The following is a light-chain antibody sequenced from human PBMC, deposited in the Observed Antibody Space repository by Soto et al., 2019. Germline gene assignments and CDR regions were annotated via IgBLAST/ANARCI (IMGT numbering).Light chain of an antibody. CDR1: QTVSSK. Sequence: EIVSTQSPGTLSLSPGESASLSCRASQTVSSKLAWYQQKPGQAPRFLIYGTSSWATGIPDRFSGSGSGTDFSLTISRLEPEDFAVYYCHQYGSSPTTLGQGTKVDIK. CDR3: HQYGSSPTT. CDR2: GTS. V-gene: IGKV3-20*01. J-gene: IGKJ1*01.